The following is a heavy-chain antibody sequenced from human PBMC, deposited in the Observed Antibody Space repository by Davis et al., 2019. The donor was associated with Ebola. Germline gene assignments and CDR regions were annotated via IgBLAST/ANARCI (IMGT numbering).Heavy chain of an antibody. CDR1: GGSFSNGHYY. D-gene: IGHD1-14*01. CDR3: ARMVFYGMDV. J-gene: IGHJ6*02. V-gene: IGHV4-30-4*01. CDR2: SYYSENT. Sequence: PSETLSLTCTVSGGSFSNGHYYWSWVRQSPGKGLEWIGNSYYSENTYYNPSLKSRVTISVDTSRNQFSLNVTSVTAADTAVYYCARMVFYGMDVWGQGRTVTVSS.